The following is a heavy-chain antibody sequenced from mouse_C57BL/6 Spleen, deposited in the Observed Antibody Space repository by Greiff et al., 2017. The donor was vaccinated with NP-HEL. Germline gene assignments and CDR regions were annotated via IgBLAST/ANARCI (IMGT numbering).Heavy chain of an antibody. V-gene: IGHV1-59*01. CDR3: ARSYYGSSSDY. D-gene: IGHD1-1*01. Sequence: QVQLQQPGAELVRPGPSVKLSCKASGYTFTSYWMHWVKQRPGQGLEWIGVIDPSDSYTNYNQKFKGKATLTVDTSSSTAYMQLSSLTSEDSAVYYCARSYYGSSSDYWGQGTTLTVSS. CDR1: GYTFTSYW. CDR2: IDPSDSYT. J-gene: IGHJ2*01.